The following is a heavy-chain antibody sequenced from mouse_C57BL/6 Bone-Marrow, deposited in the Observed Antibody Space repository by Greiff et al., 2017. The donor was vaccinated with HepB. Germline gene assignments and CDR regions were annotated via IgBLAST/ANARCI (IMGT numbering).Heavy chain of an antibody. Sequence: QVQLKESGAELARPGASVNLSCKASGYPFTSYGISWVKQRTGQGLEWIGEIYPRSGNTYYNEKFKGKATLTADKSSSSAYMELRSLTSEDSAVYFCAREDFYAMDYWGQGTSVTVSS. V-gene: IGHV1-81*01. J-gene: IGHJ4*01. CDR3: AREDFYAMDY. CDR1: GYPFTSYG. CDR2: IYPRSGNT.